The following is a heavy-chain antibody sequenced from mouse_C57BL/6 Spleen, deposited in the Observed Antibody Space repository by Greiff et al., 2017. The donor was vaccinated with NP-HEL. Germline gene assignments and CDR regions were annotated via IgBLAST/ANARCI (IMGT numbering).Heavy chain of an antibody. D-gene: IGHD2-5*01. J-gene: IGHJ3*01. V-gene: IGHV1-64*01. CDR1: GYTFTSYW. Sequence: QVQLQQPGAELVKPGASVKLSCKASGYTFTSYWMHWVKQRPGQGLEWIGMIHPNSGSTNYNEKFKSKATLTVDKSSSTAYMQLSSLTSEDSAVYYCARGSYYSNYTGAYWGQGTLVTVSA. CDR2: IHPNSGST. CDR3: ARGSYYSNYTGAY.